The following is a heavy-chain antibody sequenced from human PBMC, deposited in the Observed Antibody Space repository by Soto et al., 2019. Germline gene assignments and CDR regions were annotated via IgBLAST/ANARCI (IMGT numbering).Heavy chain of an antibody. D-gene: IGHD1-26*01. CDR1: GYPLTELS. V-gene: IGHV1-24*01. Sequence: XPVKVSCKVSGYPLTELSMHWVRQAPGKGLEWKGGFDPEDGETIYAQKFQGRVTMTEDTSTDTAYMELSSLRSEDTAVYYCATVVGATEVFGYWGQGTLVTVSS. J-gene: IGHJ4*02. CDR2: FDPEDGET. CDR3: ATVVGATEVFGY.